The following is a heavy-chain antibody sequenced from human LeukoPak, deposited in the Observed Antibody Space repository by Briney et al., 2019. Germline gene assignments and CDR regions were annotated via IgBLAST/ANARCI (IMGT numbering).Heavy chain of an antibody. V-gene: IGHV4-61*02. CDR3: ARGMPLGGSSELNWFDP. Sequence: PSETLSLTCTVSGGSISSGIYYWSWIRQPAGKGLEWIGRIYTSGSTNYNPSLKSRVTISVDTSRNQFSLNLYSVTAADTAVYYCARGMPLGGSSELNWFDPWGQGTLVTVFS. D-gene: IGHD3-16*01. CDR2: IYTSGST. CDR1: GGSISSGIYY. J-gene: IGHJ5*02.